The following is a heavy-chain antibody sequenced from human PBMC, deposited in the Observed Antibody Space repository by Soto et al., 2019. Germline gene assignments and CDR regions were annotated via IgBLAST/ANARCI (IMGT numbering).Heavy chain of an antibody. D-gene: IGHD2-2*01. CDR2: IYQSGTA. CDR1: GYSIRSDYY. Sequence: SETLSLTCAVSGYSIRSDYYWGWIRQPPGKGLEWIGSIYQSGTAYYNPSLKSRVTISVDTSKNEFSLKVSSVTAADTAVYYCARLTGSKGYFDYWGQGTLVTVYS. CDR3: ARLTGSKGYFDY. V-gene: IGHV4-38-2*01. J-gene: IGHJ4*02.